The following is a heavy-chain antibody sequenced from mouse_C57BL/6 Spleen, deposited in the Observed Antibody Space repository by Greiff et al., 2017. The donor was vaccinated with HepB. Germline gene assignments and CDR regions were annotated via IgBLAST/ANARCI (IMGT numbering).Heavy chain of an antibody. D-gene: IGHD1-1*01. CDR2: IYPGDGDT. Sequence: QVQLKQSGAELVKPGASVKISCKASGYAFSSYWMNWVKQRPGKGLKWIGQIYPGDGDTNYNGKFKGKATLTADKSSSTAYMQLSSLTSEDSAVYFCARNDYGSSPPIMDYWGQGTSVTVSS. CDR1: GYAFSSYW. CDR3: ARNDYGSSPPIMDY. J-gene: IGHJ4*01. V-gene: IGHV1-80*01.